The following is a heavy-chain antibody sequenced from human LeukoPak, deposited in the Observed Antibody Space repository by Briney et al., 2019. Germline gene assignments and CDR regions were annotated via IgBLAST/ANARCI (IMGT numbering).Heavy chain of an antibody. D-gene: IGHD3-10*01. V-gene: IGHV6-1*01. CDR2: IYYRSKWYS. CDR1: GDSVSVGSAG. Sequence: SQTLSLTCAIAGDSVSVGSAGWNWIRQSPSRGLEWLGRIYYRSKWYSDYAISVKSRITINPDTSRNQFSLQLNSVTHDDTAVYYCTGGGLVRGSLHWFDPWGQGTLVTVSS. J-gene: IGHJ5*02. CDR3: TGGGLVRGSLHWFDP.